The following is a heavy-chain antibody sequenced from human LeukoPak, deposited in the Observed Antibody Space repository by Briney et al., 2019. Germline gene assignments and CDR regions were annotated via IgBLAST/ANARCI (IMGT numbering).Heavy chain of an antibody. Sequence: PGGSLRLSCAASGFTFSSYAMSWVRQAPGKGLEWVSATSGSGGSTYYADSVKGRFTISRDNSKNTLYLQMNSLRAEDTAVYYCAKGGDDFWSGFPYFDYWGQGTLVTVSS. J-gene: IGHJ4*02. V-gene: IGHV3-23*01. CDR3: AKGGDDFWSGFPYFDY. CDR2: TSGSGGST. CDR1: GFTFSSYA. D-gene: IGHD3-3*01.